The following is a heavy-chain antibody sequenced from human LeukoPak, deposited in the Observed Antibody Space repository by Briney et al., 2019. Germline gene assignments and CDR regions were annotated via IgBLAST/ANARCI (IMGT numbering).Heavy chain of an antibody. Sequence: PGRSLRLSCAASGFTFSNYGMHWVRQAPGKGLEWVTFIWYDGSNKYYADSVKGRFTISRGNSKNTLYLQLNSLGGEDTAVYYCAKDCSGGSCIDNWGQGTLVTVSS. CDR3: AKDCSGGSCIDN. D-gene: IGHD2-15*01. J-gene: IGHJ4*02. V-gene: IGHV3-30*02. CDR1: GFTFSNYG. CDR2: IWYDGSNK.